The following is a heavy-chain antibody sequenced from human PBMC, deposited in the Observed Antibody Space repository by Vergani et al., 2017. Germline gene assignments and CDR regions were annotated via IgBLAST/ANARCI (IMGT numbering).Heavy chain of an antibody. D-gene: IGHD5-18*01. CDR3: AIRYTAIPRRTWFDP. V-gene: IGHV1-8*01. CDR1: GYTFTRYD. Sequence: QVQLVQSGAEVKKPGASVKVSCKASGYTFTRYDINWVRQATGQGLEWMGWMNPNSGNTGYAQKFQGRVTMTRNTSISTAYMELSSLRSEDTAVYYFAIRYTAIPRRTWFDPWGQGTLVTVSS. CDR2: MNPNSGNT. J-gene: IGHJ5*02.